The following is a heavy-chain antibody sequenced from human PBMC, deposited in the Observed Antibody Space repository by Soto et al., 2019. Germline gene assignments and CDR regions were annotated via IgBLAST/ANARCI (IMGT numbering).Heavy chain of an antibody. J-gene: IGHJ5*02. CDR1: GYTFTSYG. CDR3: ARVGPRVVDIAARFDPWHNWFDP. D-gene: IGHD6-6*01. V-gene: IGHV1-18*01. CDR2: ISAYNGNT. Sequence: GASVKVSCKASGYTFTSYGISWVRQAPGQGLEWMGWISAYNGNTNYAQKLQGRVTMTTDTSTSTAYMELRSLRSDDTAVYYCARVGPRVVDIAARFDPWHNWFDPWGQGTLVTVSS.